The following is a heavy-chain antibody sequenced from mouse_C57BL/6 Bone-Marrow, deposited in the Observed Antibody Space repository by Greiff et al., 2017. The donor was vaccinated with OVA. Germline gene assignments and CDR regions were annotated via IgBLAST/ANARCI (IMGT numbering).Heavy chain of an antibody. CDR2: IHPNSGST. CDR3: ARLGYDYDVGFAY. CDR1: GYTFTSYW. J-gene: IGHJ3*01. V-gene: IGHV1-64*01. D-gene: IGHD2-4*01. Sequence: QVQLQQPGAELVKPGASVKLSCKASGYTFTSYWMHWVKQRPGQGLEWIGMIHPNSGSTNYNEKFKSKATLTVDKSSSTAYMQLSSLTSVDSAVYYCARLGYDYDVGFAYWGQGTLVTVSA.